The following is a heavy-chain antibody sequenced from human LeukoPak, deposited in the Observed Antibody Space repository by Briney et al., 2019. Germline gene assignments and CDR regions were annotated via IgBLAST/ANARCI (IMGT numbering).Heavy chain of an antibody. CDR2: ISGSGGST. Sequence: WGSLRLSCAASGFTFSSYAMSWVRQAPGKGLEWVSAISGSGGSTYYADSVKGRFTISRDNSKNTLYLQMNSLRAEDTAVYYCAKGWFRDYYFDYWGQGTLVTVSS. D-gene: IGHD3-10*01. V-gene: IGHV3-23*01. CDR3: AKGWFRDYYFDY. CDR1: GFTFSSYA. J-gene: IGHJ4*02.